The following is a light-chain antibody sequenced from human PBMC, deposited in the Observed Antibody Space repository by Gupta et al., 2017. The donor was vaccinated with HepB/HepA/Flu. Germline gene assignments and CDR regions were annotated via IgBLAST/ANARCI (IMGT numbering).Light chain of an antibody. CDR3: QQYKNWPPLT. CDR2: GAS. J-gene: IGKJ4*01. V-gene: IGKV3-15*01. CDR1: QSISDN. Sequence: EIVMTQSPATLSVSPGERVTLSCRASQSISDNLAWYQQRPGQAPRLIVYGASMRAPGIPARFTGSGSGTEFTLSIDSLQSEDFGVYFCQQYKNWPPLTFGGGTKVEIK.